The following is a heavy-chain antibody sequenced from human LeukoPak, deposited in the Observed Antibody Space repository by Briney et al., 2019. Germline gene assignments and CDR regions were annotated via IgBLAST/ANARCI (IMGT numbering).Heavy chain of an antibody. J-gene: IGHJ3*02. Sequence: PGGSLRLSCAASGFTVSSNYMSWVRQAPGKGLEWVSVIYSGGSTYYADSVKGRFTISRDNSKNTLYLQMNSLRAEDTAVYYCARSSGYVNDAFDIWGQGTMVTVSS. CDR1: GFTVSSNY. CDR2: IYSGGST. V-gene: IGHV3-53*01. CDR3: ARSSGYVNDAFDI. D-gene: IGHD3-22*01.